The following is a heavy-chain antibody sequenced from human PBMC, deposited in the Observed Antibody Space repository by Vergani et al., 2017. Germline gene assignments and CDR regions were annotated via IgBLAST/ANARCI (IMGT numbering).Heavy chain of an antibody. D-gene: IGHD2-15*01. CDR1: GYTFTNYD. J-gene: IGHJ5*01. CDR3: AGGLSGYCSGDKCYIHPWFDS. CDR2: MNPISGNT. V-gene: IGHV1-8*03. Sequence: QVQLVQSGTEVKKPGASVKVSCKASGYTFTNYDINWVRRATGQGLEWMGWMNPISGNTGFAQKFPGRVTITRDTSISTAYMELSSLRSEDTAIYYCAGGLSGYCSGDKCYIHPWFDSWGPGTLVTVSS.